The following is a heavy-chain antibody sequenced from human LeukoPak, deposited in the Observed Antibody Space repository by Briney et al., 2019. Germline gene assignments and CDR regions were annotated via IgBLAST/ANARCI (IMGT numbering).Heavy chain of an antibody. Sequence: ASVKVSCKASGYTFTSYGISWVRQAPGQGLEWMGWISAYNDNTNYAQKLQGRVTMTTDTSTSTAYMELRSLRSDDTAVYYCVRGGSGSYYLGNFDYWGQGTLVTVSS. D-gene: IGHD1-26*01. CDR3: VRGGSGSYYLGNFDY. CDR1: GYTFTSYG. J-gene: IGHJ4*02. V-gene: IGHV1-18*01. CDR2: ISAYNDNT.